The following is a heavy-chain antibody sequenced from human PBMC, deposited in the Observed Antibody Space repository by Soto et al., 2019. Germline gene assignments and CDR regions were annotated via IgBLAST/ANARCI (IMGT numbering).Heavy chain of an antibody. CDR3: ARESYGDYAPIDY. J-gene: IGHJ4*02. CDR1: GGSISSGGYY. Sequence: QVQLQESGPGLVKPSQTLSLTCTVSGGSISSGGYYWSWIRQHPGKGLEWIGYIYYSGSSYYNPSLKSRVTISVDTSKNQFSLKLSSVTAADTAVYYCARESYGDYAPIDYWGQGTLVTVSS. D-gene: IGHD4-17*01. V-gene: IGHV4-31*03. CDR2: IYYSGSS.